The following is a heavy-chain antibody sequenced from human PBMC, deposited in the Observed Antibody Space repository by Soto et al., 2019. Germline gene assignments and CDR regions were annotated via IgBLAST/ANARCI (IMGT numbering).Heavy chain of an antibody. CDR1: GFTFSSYA. Sequence: GGSLRLSCAASGFTFSSYAMSWVRQAPGKGLEWVSAISGSGGSTYYADSVKGRFTISRDNSKNTLYLQMNSLRAEDTAVYYCENTTREDYFDWWGQGTLVTVSS. CDR3: ENTTREDYFDW. CDR2: ISGSGGST. J-gene: IGHJ4*02. D-gene: IGHD1-1*01. V-gene: IGHV3-23*01.